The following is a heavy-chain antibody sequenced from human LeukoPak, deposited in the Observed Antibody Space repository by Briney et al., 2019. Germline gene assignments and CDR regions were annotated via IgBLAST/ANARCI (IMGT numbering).Heavy chain of an antibody. Sequence: SETLSLTCTVSGGSISSGDYYWSWIRQPPGKGLEWIGYIYYSGSTYYNPSLKSRVTISVDTSKNQFSLRLSPVTAADTAVYFCVRDIGNFEIDYWGQGTLVTVSS. V-gene: IGHV4-30-4*01. CDR1: GGSISSGDYY. CDR3: VRDIGNFEIDY. J-gene: IGHJ4*02. D-gene: IGHD1-7*01. CDR2: IYYSGST.